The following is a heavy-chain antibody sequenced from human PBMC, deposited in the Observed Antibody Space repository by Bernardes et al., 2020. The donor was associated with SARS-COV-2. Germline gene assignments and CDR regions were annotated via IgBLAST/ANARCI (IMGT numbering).Heavy chain of an antibody. Sequence: GSLCSSCAASGFSVRSTYMSWVRQAPGPGLAWVSTLYSYGNTTYADSVKGRFTISSDSSKTTLYLQMNGLRAEDSAIYYCATFENRQRRGYSWGQGTLVSVSS. CDR3: ATFENRQRRGYS. D-gene: IGHD1-1*01. CDR2: LYSYGNT. J-gene: IGHJ4*02. CDR1: GFSVRSTY. V-gene: IGHV3-53*01.